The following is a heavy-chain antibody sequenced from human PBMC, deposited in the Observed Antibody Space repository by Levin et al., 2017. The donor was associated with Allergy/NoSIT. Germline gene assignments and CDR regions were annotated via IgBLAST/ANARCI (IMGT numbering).Heavy chain of an antibody. CDR3: AKTTVDHFDY. D-gene: IGHD4-23*01. CDR1: GGTFSSYA. Sequence: ASVKVSCKASGGTFSSYAISWVRQAPGQGLEWMGGIIPIFGTANYAQKFQGRVTITADESTSTAYMELSSLRSEDTAVYYCAKTTVDHFDYWGQGTLVTVSS. J-gene: IGHJ4*02. CDR2: IIPIFGTA. V-gene: IGHV1-69*13.